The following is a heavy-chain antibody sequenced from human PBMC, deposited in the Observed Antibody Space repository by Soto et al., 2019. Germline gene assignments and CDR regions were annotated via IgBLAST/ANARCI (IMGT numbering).Heavy chain of an antibody. CDR1: GGTFSSYT. V-gene: IGHV1-69*02. CDR3: ARGVVVPAAKNYFDY. D-gene: IGHD2-2*01. CDR2: IIPILGIA. Sequence: QVQLVQSGSEVKKPGSSVKVSCKASGGTFSSYTISWVRQAPGQGLEWMGRIIPILGIANYAQKLQGRVTITAEKSTSTAYMELSSLKYEDTAVYYCARGVVVPAAKNYFDYWGQGTLVTVSS. J-gene: IGHJ4*02.